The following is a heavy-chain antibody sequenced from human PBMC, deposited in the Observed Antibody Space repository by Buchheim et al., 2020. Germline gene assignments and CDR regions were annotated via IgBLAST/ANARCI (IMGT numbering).Heavy chain of an antibody. Sequence: QVQLQESGPGLLKPSQTLSLTCTVSGGSIRSSGYYWSWIRQHPGKGLEWIGYIYYSGSTYYNPYLKSRVTISVDTTKNQFSLKLSSVTAADTAVYYCAREVDMVMAFDYWGQGTL. J-gene: IGHJ4*02. D-gene: IGHD5-12*01. V-gene: IGHV4-31*03. CDR2: IYYSGST. CDR1: GGSIRSSGYY. CDR3: AREVDMVMAFDY.